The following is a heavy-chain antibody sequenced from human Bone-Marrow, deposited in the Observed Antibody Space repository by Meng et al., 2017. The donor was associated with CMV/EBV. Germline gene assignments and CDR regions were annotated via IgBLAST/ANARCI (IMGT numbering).Heavy chain of an antibody. CDR2: ISSSSSYI. CDR3: ARGVTWRYYDYVWGSYRPTNYYFDY. CDR1: GFTFSSYS. Sequence: GGSLRLSCAASGFTFSSYSMNWVRQAPGKGLEWVSSISSSSSYIYYADSVKGRFTISRDNAKNSLYLQMNSLRAEDTAVYYCARGVTWRYYDYVWGSYRPTNYYFDYWGQGTLVTVSS. D-gene: IGHD3-16*02. V-gene: IGHV3-21*01. J-gene: IGHJ4*02.